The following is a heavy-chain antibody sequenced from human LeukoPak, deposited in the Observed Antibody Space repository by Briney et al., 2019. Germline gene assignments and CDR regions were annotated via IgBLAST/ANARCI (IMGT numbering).Heavy chain of an antibody. J-gene: IGHJ4*02. CDR1: GGSISSSSYY. D-gene: IGHD6-19*01. CDR3: ARGGAVAGRALDY. Sequence: PSETLSLTCTVSGGSISSSSYYWGWIRQPPGKGLEWIGSIYYSGSTYYNPSLKSRVTISVDTSKNQFSLKLSSVTAADTAVYYCARGGAVAGRALDYWGQGTLVTVSS. CDR2: IYYSGST. V-gene: IGHV4-39*07.